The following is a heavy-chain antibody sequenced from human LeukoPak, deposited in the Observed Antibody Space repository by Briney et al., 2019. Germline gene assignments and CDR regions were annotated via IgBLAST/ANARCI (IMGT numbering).Heavy chain of an antibody. J-gene: IGHJ6*03. CDR3: ASSRYDYVWGSYPIPYYYYYYMDV. Sequence: ASVKVSCKASGYTFTDDYVHWVRQAPGQGLEWMGWMNPKTDNTEYAQKFQGRVTITADESTSTAYMELSSLRSEDTAVYYCASSRYDYVWGSYPIPYYYYYYMDVWGKGTTVTISS. CDR2: MNPKTDNT. D-gene: IGHD3-16*02. CDR1: GYTFTDDY. V-gene: IGHV1-2*02.